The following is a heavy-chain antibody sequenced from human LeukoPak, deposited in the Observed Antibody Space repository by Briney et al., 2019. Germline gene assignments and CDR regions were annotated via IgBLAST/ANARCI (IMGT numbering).Heavy chain of an antibody. CDR2: INSDGSST. Sequence: PGGSLRLSCAASGFTFSSYWMHWVRQAPGKGLVWVSRINSDGSSTTYADSVKGRFTISRDNAKNTLYLQMNSLRAEDTAVYYCARRYCSGGSCYGGNDAFDIWGQGTMVTVSS. J-gene: IGHJ3*02. CDR3: ARRYCSGGSCYGGNDAFDI. V-gene: IGHV3-74*01. D-gene: IGHD2-15*01. CDR1: GFTFSSYW.